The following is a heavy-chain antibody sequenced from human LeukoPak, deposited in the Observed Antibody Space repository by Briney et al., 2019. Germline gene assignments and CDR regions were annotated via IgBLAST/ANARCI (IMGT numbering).Heavy chain of an antibody. Sequence: SETLSLTCAVFGGSFSSGQYWSWIRQPPGKGLEWIGEINHSGSSNYNPALKSRVTISVDTSKNRFSLKLTSVTAADTAVYYCARDKGLPQAFDIWGQGTMVTVSS. D-gene: IGHD5/OR15-5a*01. V-gene: IGHV4-34*01. J-gene: IGHJ3*02. CDR1: GGSFSSGQY. CDR2: INHSGSS. CDR3: ARDKGLPQAFDI.